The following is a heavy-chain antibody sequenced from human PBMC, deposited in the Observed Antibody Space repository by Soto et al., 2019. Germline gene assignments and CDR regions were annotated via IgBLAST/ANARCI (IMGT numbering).Heavy chain of an antibody. CDR3: ARELLLWFGELSAINYFDY. D-gene: IGHD3-10*01. J-gene: IGHJ4*02. V-gene: IGHV1-69*13. CDR2: IIPIFGTA. Sequence: ASVKVSCKASGGTFSSYAISWVRQAPGQGLEWMGGIIPIFGTANYAQKFQGRVTITADESTSTAYMELSSLRSEDTAVYYCARELLLWFGELSAINYFDYWGQGTLVTVSS. CDR1: GGTFSSYA.